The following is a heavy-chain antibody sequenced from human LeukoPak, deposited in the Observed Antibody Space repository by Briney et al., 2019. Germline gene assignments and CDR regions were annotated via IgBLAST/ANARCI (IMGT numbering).Heavy chain of an antibody. J-gene: IGHJ4*02. V-gene: IGHV4-59*01. CDR3: ARGRVPGA. CDR2: IYHSGST. D-gene: IGHD6-19*01. CDR1: GVSITSYF. Sequence: TSETLPLTCTVSGVSITSYFWSWIRQPPGRGLEWIGYIYHSGSTNSNPSLKSRVSISLDTSKNQFSLKLSSVTAVDTAVYYCARGRVPGAWGQGTLVTVSS.